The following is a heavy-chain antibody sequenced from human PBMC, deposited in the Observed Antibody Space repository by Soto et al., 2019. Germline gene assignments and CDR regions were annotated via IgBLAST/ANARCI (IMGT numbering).Heavy chain of an antibody. D-gene: IGHD2-15*01. V-gene: IGHV3-33*08. CDR1: GFTFNTYG. J-gene: IGHJ6*02. CDR2: IWYDGSNK. CDR3: ARGDCTGAYCYSWPFNYGVDV. Sequence: QVQLVESGGGVVQPGGSLRLSCTTSGFTFNTYGMYWVRQAPGKGLEWVAIIWYDGSNKYYGDSVKGRFTISRDTSKNTLYLQMSSLRAEDTALYYCARGDCTGAYCYSWPFNYGVDVWGQGTTVTVSS.